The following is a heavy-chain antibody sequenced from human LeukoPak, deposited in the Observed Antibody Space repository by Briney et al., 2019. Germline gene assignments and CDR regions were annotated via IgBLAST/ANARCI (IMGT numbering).Heavy chain of an antibody. CDR3: ARDSGRPPTSFDY. CDR2: IIPILDLT. V-gene: IGHV1-69*04. Sequence: AASVKVSCKASGYTFTSYGISWVRQAPGQGLEWMGRIIPILDLTKYAPKIQDRVTITADKSTSTAYMELNSLRSEDTAVYFCARDSGRPPTSFDYWGQGTLVTVSS. D-gene: IGHD1-1*01. J-gene: IGHJ4*02. CDR1: GYTFTSYG.